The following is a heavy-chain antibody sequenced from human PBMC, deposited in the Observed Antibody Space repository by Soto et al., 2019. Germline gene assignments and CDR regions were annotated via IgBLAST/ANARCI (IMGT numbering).Heavy chain of an antibody. V-gene: IGHV3-23*01. CDR3: AKDLKHLTAFDY. CDR1: GFTFGTYA. CDR2: ISDTGGST. Sequence: GSLRLSCAASGFTFGTYAMNWVRQAPGKGLEWVSGISDTGGSTYYADSVKGRFTISRDNSKNTLYLQMNSLRAEDTAVYYCAKDLKHLTAFDYWGQGTLVTVSS. J-gene: IGHJ4*02.